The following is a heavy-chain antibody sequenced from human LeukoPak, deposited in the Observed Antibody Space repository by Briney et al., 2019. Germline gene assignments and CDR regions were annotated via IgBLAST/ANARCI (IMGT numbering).Heavy chain of an antibody. Sequence: ASVKVSCKASGYTFTSYYMHWVRQAPGQGLEWMGLINPTGGSTGYAQKFQGRVTMTRDMSTSTDYMELSSLRSEDTAIYYCARDNSVGDNAWWFDPWGQGTLVSVSS. CDR2: INPTGGST. CDR3: ARDNSVGDNAWWFDP. D-gene: IGHD1-26*01. V-gene: IGHV1-46*01. J-gene: IGHJ5*02. CDR1: GYTFTSYY.